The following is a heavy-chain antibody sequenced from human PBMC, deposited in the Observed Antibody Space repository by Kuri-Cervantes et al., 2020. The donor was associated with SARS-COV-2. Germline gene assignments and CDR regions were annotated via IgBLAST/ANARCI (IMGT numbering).Heavy chain of an antibody. D-gene: IGHD1-26*01. J-gene: IGHJ4*02. V-gene: IGHV1-18*01. Sequence: ASVKVSCKASGYTFTSYGISWVRQAPGQGLEWMGWISAYNGNTNYAQKLQGRVTMTTDTSTSTAYMELRSLRSDDTAVYYCARGGVGATQDCSFDYWGQGTLVTVSS. CDR2: ISAYNGNT. CDR3: ARGGVGATQDCSFDY. CDR1: GYTFTSYG.